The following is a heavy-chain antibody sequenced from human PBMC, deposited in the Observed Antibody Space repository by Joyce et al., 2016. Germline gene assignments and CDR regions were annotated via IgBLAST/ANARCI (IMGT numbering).Heavy chain of an antibody. D-gene: IGHD2-2*01. CDR2: INSDDSRI. CDR3: TTPSCAN. V-gene: IGHV3-48*03. J-gene: IGHJ4*02. Sequence: EVQLVEYGGGLVQPGGYLRLSCAASGIIFSNKEMNWVRQAQRKGLEWISSINSDDSRIHYADSVRGRFTISRDNARNSLFLEMNSLRVEDTAMYYCTTPSCANWGQGSLVTVSS. CDR1: GIIFSNKE.